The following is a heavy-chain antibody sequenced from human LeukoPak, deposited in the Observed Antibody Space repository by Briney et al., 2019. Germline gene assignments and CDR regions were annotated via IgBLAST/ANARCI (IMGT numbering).Heavy chain of an antibody. CDR3: ARHSGSSDGAFDI. CDR1: GGSVNTYY. D-gene: IGHD6-13*01. J-gene: IGHJ3*02. CDR2: IYNSGDT. Sequence: SETLSLTCTVSGGSVNTYYWSWIRQLPGKGLEWIRCIYNSGDTDYNPSLKSRVTISVDTSKNQFSLKLASVTAADTAVYYCARHSGSSDGAFDIWGQGTMVTVSS. V-gene: IGHV4-59*08.